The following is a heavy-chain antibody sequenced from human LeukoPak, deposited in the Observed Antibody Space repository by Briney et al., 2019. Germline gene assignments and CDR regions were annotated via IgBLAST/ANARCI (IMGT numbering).Heavy chain of an antibody. CDR3: ARALYDFWSGYYPISDY. J-gene: IGHJ4*02. CDR1: GFTFSSYS. V-gene: IGHV3-21*01. Sequence: GGSLRLSCADSGFTFSSYSMNWVRQAPGKGLEWVSYISSSSDYIYYADSVKGRFTISRDNAKNSLYLQMSSLRAEDTAVYYCARALYDFWSGYYPISDYWGQGTLVTVSS. D-gene: IGHD3-3*01. CDR2: ISSSSDYI.